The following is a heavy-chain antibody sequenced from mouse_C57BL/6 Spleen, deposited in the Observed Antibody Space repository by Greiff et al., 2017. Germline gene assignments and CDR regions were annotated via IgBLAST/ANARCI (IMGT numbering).Heavy chain of an antibody. Sequence: VQLQQSGPGLVKPSQSLSLTCSVTGYSITSGYYWNWIRQFPGNQLEWMGYISYDGSNNYNPTLKNRISITRDTSKNQLFLKLNSVPTEDTATYYCARVLNGYFDVWGTGTTVTVSS. CDR3: ARVLNGYFDV. CDR2: ISYDGSN. CDR1: GYSITSGYY. J-gene: IGHJ1*03. V-gene: IGHV3-6*01.